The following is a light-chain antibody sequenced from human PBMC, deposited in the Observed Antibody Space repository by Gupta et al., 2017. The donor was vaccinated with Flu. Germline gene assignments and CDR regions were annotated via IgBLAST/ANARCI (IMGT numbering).Light chain of an antibody. V-gene: IGKV2-30*01. CDR1: QSLVYSDGNTY. J-gene: IGKJ1*01. CDR3: MQGSRWPWA. CDR2: QVS. Sequence: VVMTQSPLSLPVTLGQPASISCRSSQSLVYSDGNTYLHWFQQRPGKSPRRLIYQVSHRESGVPDRFSGSGSGTDFTLKISRVEAEDVGVYYCMQGSRWPWAFGQGTKVEIK.